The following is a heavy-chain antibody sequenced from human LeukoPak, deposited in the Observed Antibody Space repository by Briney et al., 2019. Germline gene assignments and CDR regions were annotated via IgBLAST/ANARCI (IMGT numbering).Heavy chain of an antibody. CDR1: GFTFSSYA. CDR3: ARDLEEDAFDI. Sequence: GGSLRLSCAASGFTFSSYAMSWVRQAPGKGLEWVAVISYDGSNKYYADSVKGRFTISRDNSKNTLYLQMNSLRAEDTAVYYCARDLEEDAFDIWGQGTMVTVSS. V-gene: IGHV3-30*04. J-gene: IGHJ3*02. CDR2: ISYDGSNK.